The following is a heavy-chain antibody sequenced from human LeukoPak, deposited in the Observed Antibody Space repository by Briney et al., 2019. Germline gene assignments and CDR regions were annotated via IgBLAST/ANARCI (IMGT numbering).Heavy chain of an antibody. D-gene: IGHD5-18*01. Sequence: PSETLSLTCIVSGGSIRNYYWNWIRQSPGKGLEWIGVIHYSGSTSYRPTLKSRVTMSVDTTKNQYSLKLTSETAADTAVYYCARGGDSSGYLNHYYYGMDAWGQGTTVTVSS. CDR3: ARGGDSSGYLNHYYYGMDA. V-gene: IGHV4-59*01. CDR2: IHYSGST. CDR1: GGSIRNYY. J-gene: IGHJ6*02.